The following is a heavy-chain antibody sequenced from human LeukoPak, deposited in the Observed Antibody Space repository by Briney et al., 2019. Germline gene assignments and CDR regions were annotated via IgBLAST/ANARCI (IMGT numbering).Heavy chain of an antibody. CDR2: ISYDGNNK. Sequence: GGSLRLSCAASGFTFSSYGMHWVRQAPGKGLEWVAVISYDGNNKYYADSVKGRFTISRDNSKNTLYLQMNSLRAEDTAVYYCAKATYYYGSGSYYTGYYYYYGMDVWGQGTTVTVSS. D-gene: IGHD3-10*01. V-gene: IGHV3-30*18. CDR3: AKATYYYGSGSYYTGYYYYYGMDV. CDR1: GFTFSSYG. J-gene: IGHJ6*02.